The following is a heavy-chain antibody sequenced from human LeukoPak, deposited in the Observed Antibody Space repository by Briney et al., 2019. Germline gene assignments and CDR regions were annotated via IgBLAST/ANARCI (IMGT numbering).Heavy chain of an antibody. CDR3: ARAPHYDILTGYRLFDY. CDR1: GYTFTGYY. J-gene: IGHJ4*02. D-gene: IGHD3-9*01. CDR2: INPNSGGT. V-gene: IGHV1-2*02. Sequence: ASVKVSCKASGYTFTGYYMHWVRQAPGQGLEWMGWINPNSGGTKYAQKFQGRVTMTRDTSISTAYMELSSLRSDDTAVYYCARAPHYDILTGYRLFDYWGQGILVTVSS.